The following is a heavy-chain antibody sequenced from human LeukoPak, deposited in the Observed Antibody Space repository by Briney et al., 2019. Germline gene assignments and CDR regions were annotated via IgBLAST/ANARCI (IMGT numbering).Heavy chain of an antibody. Sequence: PSETLSLTCAVSGYSISSGYYWGWIRPPPGKGLEWIGSIYHSGSTYCNPSLKSRVTISVETSKNQFSLKLSSVTAADTAVYYCTQGMDVWGKGTTVTVSS. CDR3: TQGMDV. V-gene: IGHV4-38-2*01. CDR1: GYSISSGYY. J-gene: IGHJ6*04. CDR2: IYHSGST.